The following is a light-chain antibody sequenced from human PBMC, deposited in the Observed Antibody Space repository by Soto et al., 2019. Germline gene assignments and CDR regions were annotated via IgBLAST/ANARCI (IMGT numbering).Light chain of an antibody. CDR1: QSVSSSY. CDR2: GAS. CDR3: QQYGSSPT. Sequence: EIVLTQSPGTLSLSPGETATLSCRASQSVSSSYLAWYQQKPGQAPRLLIYGASSRATGIPDRFSGSGSGTGFTLTISRLEPEDFAVFYCQQYGSSPTFGQGTRLEIK. V-gene: IGKV3-20*01. J-gene: IGKJ5*01.